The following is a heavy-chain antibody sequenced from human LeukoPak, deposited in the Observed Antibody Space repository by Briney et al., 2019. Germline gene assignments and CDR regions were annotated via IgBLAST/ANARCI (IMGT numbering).Heavy chain of an antibody. CDR3: ARVPGLRFAADGYNWFDP. D-gene: IGHD5-12*01. J-gene: IGHJ5*02. CDR2: ISAYNGNT. Sequence: ASVKVSCKASGYTFTSYGISWVRQAPGQGLEWMGWISAYNGNTNYAQKLQGRVTMTTDTSTSTAYMELRSLRSDDTAVYYCARVPGLRFAADGYNWFDPWGQGTLVTVSS. CDR1: GYTFTSYG. V-gene: IGHV1-18*01.